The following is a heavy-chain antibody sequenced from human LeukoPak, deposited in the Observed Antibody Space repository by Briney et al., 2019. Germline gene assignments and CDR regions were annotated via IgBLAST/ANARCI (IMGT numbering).Heavy chain of an antibody. V-gene: IGHV1-69*06. D-gene: IGHD4-17*01. CDR3: AREDGDYGYYFDY. J-gene: IGHJ4*02. Sequence: SVKVSCKASGGTFSSYATSWVRQAPGQGLEWMGRIIPIFGTANYAQKFQGRVTITADKSTSTAYMELSSLRSEDTAVYYCAREDGDYGYYFDYWGQGTLVTVSS. CDR1: GGTFSSYA. CDR2: IIPIFGTA.